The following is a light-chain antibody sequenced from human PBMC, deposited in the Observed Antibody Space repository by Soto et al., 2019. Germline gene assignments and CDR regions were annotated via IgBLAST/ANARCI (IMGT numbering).Light chain of an antibody. V-gene: IGLV4-60*02. J-gene: IGLJ3*02. Sequence: QPVLTQSSSASASLGSSVRLTCTLSSGHSSYIIAWHQQQPGKAPRYLMKLEGSGNYNKGSGVPDRFSGSSSGADRYLTISNLQFEDEADYYCETWDSYTRVFGGGTQLTVL. CDR3: ETWDSYTRV. CDR2: LEGSGNY. CDR1: SGHSSYI.